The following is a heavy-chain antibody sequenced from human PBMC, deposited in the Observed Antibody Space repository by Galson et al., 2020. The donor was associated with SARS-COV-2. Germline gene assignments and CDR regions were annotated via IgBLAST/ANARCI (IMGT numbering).Heavy chain of an antibody. Sequence: SETLSLTRTVSGGSISSGSYYWSWIRQPAGKGLEWIGRIYTSGSTNYNPSLKSRVTISVDTSKNQFSLKLSSVTAADTAVYYCARESRWDLYVDHWGQGTLLTVSS. CDR3: ARESRWDLYVDH. CDR2: IYTSGST. V-gene: IGHV4-61*02. J-gene: IGHJ4*02. CDR1: GGSISSGSYY. D-gene: IGHD1-26*01.